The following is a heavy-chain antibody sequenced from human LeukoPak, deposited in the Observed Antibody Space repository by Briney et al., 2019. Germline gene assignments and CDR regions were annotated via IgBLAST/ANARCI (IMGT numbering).Heavy chain of an antibody. CDR1: GGSISSYY. J-gene: IGHJ6*03. V-gene: IGHV4-59*12. CDR2: IYYSGST. Sequence: SETLSLTCTVSGGSISSYYWSWIRQPPGKGLEWIGYIYYSGSTYYNPSLKSRVTISVDTSKNQFSLKLSSVTAADTAVYYCARRDCSSTSCYRYYYYYMDVWGKGTTVTVSS. CDR3: ARRDCSSTSCYRYYYYYMDV. D-gene: IGHD2-2*01.